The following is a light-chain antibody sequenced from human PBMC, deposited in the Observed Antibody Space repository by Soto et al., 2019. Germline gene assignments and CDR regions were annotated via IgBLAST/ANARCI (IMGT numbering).Light chain of an antibody. V-gene: IGKV4-1*01. CDR2: WTS. CDR1: QSLLYSSNNKNY. CDR3: QQYYSTPLT. Sequence: DIVMTQSPDSLAVSLGERATINCKSSQSLLYSSNNKNYLAWYQQIPGQPPKLLIYWTSTRESGVPDRFSGSGSGTDFTLTISSLQAEDVAVYYCQQYYSTPLTFGGGTKVDIK. J-gene: IGKJ4*01.